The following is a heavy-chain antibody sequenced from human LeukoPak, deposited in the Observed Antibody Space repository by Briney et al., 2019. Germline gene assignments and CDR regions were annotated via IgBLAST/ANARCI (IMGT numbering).Heavy chain of an antibody. CDR2: MNPNSGNT. Sequence: ASVKVSCKASGYTFTSYDINWVRQATGQGLEWMGWMNPNSGNTGYAQKFQGRVTITRNTSISTAYMELRSLRSDDTAVYYCARAMGIDSSSWYTVAFDIWGQGTMVTVSS. J-gene: IGHJ3*02. CDR3: ARAMGIDSSSWYTVAFDI. D-gene: IGHD6-13*01. V-gene: IGHV1-8*03. CDR1: GYTFTSYD.